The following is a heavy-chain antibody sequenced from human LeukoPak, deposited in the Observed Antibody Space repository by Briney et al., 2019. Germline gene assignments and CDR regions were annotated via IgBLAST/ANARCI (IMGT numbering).Heavy chain of an antibody. CDR2: INSDGSST. D-gene: IGHD6-19*01. V-gene: IGHV3-74*01. Sequence: GGSLRLSCAASGFTFSRYWMHWVRQAPGKGLVWVSRINSDGSSTTYADSVKGRFTISRDNAKNTLYLQMNSLRAEDTAVYYCASGPAVAGRSDYWGQGTLVTVSS. CDR1: GFTFSRYW. J-gene: IGHJ4*02. CDR3: ASGPAVAGRSDY.